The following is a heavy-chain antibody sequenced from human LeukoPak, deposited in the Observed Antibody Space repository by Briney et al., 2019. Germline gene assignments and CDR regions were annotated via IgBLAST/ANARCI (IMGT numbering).Heavy chain of an antibody. Sequence: QSGGSLRLSCAASGFTFSSYAMSWVRQAPGKGLEWVSAISGSGGSTYYADSVKGRFTISRDNSKNTLYLQMNSLRAEDTAVYYCAKSPWGHRGGYYFDYWGQGTLVTVSS. D-gene: IGHD1-26*01. CDR2: ISGSGGST. CDR1: GFTFSSYA. CDR3: AKSPWGHRGGYYFDY. J-gene: IGHJ4*02. V-gene: IGHV3-23*01.